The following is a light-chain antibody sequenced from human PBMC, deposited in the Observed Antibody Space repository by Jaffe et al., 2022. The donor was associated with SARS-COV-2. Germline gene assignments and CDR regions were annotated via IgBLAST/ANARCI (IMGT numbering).Light chain of an antibody. CDR3: SSYAGSNNLYV. J-gene: IGLJ1*01. CDR2: EVS. Sequence: QSALTQPPSASGSPGQSVTISCTGTSSDIGGYNYVSWYQQQPGKAPKLMIYEVSKRPSGVPDRFSGSKSGNTASLTVSGLRPEDEADYYCSSYAGSNNLYVFGIGTKVTVL. V-gene: IGLV2-8*01. CDR1: SSDIGGYNY.